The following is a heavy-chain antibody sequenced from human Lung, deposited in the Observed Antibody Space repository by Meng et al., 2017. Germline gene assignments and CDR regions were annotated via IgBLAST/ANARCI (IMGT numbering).Heavy chain of an antibody. D-gene: IGHD4-11*01. CDR1: GGAYRDYY. CDR3: ARGPTTMAHDFDY. CDR2: INHSGST. V-gene: IGHV4-34*01. J-gene: IGHJ4*02. Sequence: GQLKQWRGGLLNPSETLSLSCVVSGGAYRDYYWSWIRQPPGKGLEWIGEINHSGSTNSNPSLESRATISVDTSQNNLSLKLSSVTAADSAVYYCARGPTTMAHDFDYWGQGTLVTVSS.